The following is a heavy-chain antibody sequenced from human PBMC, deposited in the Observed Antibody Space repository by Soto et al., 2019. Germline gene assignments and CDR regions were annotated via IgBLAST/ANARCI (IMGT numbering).Heavy chain of an antibody. CDR2: IYSGGST. V-gene: IGHV3-66*01. J-gene: IGHJ3*02. CDR1: GFTVSSSY. Sequence: EVQLVESGGGLVQPGGSLRLSCAASGFTVSSSYMNWVRQAPGKGLEWVSVIYSGGSTYDADSVKGRFTISRDNSKNTLYLQMNSLRAEDTAVYYCARDYGGNFAFDIWGQGTMVTVSS. CDR3: ARDYGGNFAFDI. D-gene: IGHD4-17*01.